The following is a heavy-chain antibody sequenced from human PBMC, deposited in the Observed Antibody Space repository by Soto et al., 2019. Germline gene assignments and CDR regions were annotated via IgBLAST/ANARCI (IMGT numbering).Heavy chain of an antibody. CDR1: GFTFSTYW. Sequence: EVQLVESGGGLVQPGGSLRLSCAVSGFTFSTYWMTWVRQAPGKGLEWVANRKEDGSEKHYVDSVKGRFTISRDNAKNSIYLQMNSLRAEDTAVYFCARGGSESDYWGQGTLVTVSS. CDR3: ARGGSESDY. V-gene: IGHV3-7*01. J-gene: IGHJ4*02. CDR2: RKEDGSEK. D-gene: IGHD3-10*01.